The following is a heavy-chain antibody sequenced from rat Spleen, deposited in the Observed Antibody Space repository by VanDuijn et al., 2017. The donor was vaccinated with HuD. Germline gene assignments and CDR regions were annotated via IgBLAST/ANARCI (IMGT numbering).Heavy chain of an antibody. Sequence: EVQLVESGGGLVEPGRSLKLSCAASGFTFSNSYMAWVRQAPTKDLEWVASISTGGFNTFHRDSVKGRFTISRDNAKSNLYLQMDSLRSEDTATYYCARHNSGYGVMDAWGQGASVTVSS. CDR2: ISTGGFNT. J-gene: IGHJ4*01. V-gene: IGHV5-25*01. CDR1: GFTFSNSY. D-gene: IGHD4-3*01. CDR3: ARHNSGYGVMDA.